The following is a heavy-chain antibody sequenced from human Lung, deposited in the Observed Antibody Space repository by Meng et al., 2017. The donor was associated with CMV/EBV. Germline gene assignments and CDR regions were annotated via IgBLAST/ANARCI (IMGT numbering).Heavy chain of an antibody. Sequence: VQLVPSGAEVKRPGASVKISCQASGYTFSGFYMNWARQAPGNGLEWLGRVNPVSDDTHYAQKFVGRLTVTRGATINTAFMELTSLRPDDTAVYYCAKSSDNGWSSWGPGTLVTVSS. V-gene: IGHV1-2*06. J-gene: IGHJ4*01. D-gene: IGHD6-19*01. CDR3: AKSSDNGWSS. CDR2: VNPVSDDT. CDR1: GYTFSGFY.